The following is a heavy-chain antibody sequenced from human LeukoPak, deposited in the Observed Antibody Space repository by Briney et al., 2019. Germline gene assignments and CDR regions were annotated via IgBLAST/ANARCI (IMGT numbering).Heavy chain of an antibody. J-gene: IGHJ6*03. Sequence: ASVKVSCKASGYTLTSNYIHWVRQAPGQGLEWMGIINPSGGSTTYAQKSQGRVTMTRDTSTSTVYMELTSLRSEDTAVYYCAKGRSDFFAYYYYLDVWGKGTTVTVSS. CDR1: GYTLTSNY. CDR2: INPSGGST. CDR3: AKGRSDFFAYYYYLDV. D-gene: IGHD2-21*02. V-gene: IGHV1-46*03.